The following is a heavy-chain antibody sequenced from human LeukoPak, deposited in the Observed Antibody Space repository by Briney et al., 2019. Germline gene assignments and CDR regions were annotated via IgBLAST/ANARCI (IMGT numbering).Heavy chain of an antibody. CDR2: INPNSGGT. CDR3: ARDMQNYGDYVSYCYGMDV. V-gene: IGHV1-2*04. Sequence: ASVKVSCKASGYTFTSYYMHWVRQAPGQGLEWMGLINPNSGGTNYAQKFQGWVTMTRDTSISTAYMELSRLRSDDTAVYYCARDMQNYGDYVSYCYGMDVWGQGTTVTVSS. D-gene: IGHD4-17*01. J-gene: IGHJ6*02. CDR1: GYTFTSYY.